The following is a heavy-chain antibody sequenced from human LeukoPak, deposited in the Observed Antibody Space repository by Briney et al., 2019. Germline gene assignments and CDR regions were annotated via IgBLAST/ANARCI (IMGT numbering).Heavy chain of an antibody. Sequence: ASVKVSCKASGYTFTSYAMHWVRQAPGQGLEWMGWINAGNGNTKYSQKFQGRVTITRDTSASTAYMELSSLRSEDTAVYYCARGTHSSGWSLDLDYWGQGTLVTVSS. CDR2: INAGNGNT. CDR1: GYTFTSYA. J-gene: IGHJ4*02. CDR3: ARGTHSSGWSLDLDY. D-gene: IGHD6-19*01. V-gene: IGHV1-3*01.